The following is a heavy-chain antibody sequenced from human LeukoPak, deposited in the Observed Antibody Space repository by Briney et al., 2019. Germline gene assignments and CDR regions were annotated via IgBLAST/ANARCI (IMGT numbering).Heavy chain of an antibody. CDR3: ARADPSGWYYY. CDR2: INPSGGST. Sequence: ASVKVSCKASGYTFTSYYMHWVRQAPGQGLEWMGIINPSGGSTGYAQKFQGRVTKTRDTSTSTVYMELSSLRSEDTAVYYCARADPSGWYYYWGQGTLVTVSS. CDR1: GYTFTSYY. D-gene: IGHD6-19*01. V-gene: IGHV1-46*01. J-gene: IGHJ4*02.